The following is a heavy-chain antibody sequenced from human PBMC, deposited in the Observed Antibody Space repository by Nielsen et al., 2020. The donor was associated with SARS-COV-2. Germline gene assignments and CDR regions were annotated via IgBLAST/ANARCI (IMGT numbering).Heavy chain of an antibody. V-gene: IGHV3-33*01. Sequence: GESLKISCAASGFTFSSYGMHWVRQAPGKGLEWVAVIWYDGSNKYYADSVKGRLTISRDNSKNTLYLQMNSLRAEDTAVYYCARDKLWFGDSRAQYDYWGQGTLVTVSS. D-gene: IGHD3-10*01. CDR2: IWYDGSNK. J-gene: IGHJ4*02. CDR1: GFTFSSYG. CDR3: ARDKLWFGDSRAQYDY.